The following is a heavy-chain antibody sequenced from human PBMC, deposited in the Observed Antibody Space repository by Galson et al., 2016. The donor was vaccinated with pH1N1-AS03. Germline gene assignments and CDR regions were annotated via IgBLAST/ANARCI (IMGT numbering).Heavy chain of an antibody. V-gene: IGHV4-59*01. CDR1: GGSISSYY. Sequence: TLSLTCAVSGGSISSYYWTWIRQPPGKGLEWIGHIYYSGGTNYNPSLKSRVTISVDTSKNQFSLKLSSVTAADTAVYYCARFRSSWTFYYGLDVWGQGTTVTVSS. D-gene: IGHD6-13*01. CDR2: IYYSGGT. J-gene: IGHJ6*02. CDR3: ARFRSSWTFYYGLDV.